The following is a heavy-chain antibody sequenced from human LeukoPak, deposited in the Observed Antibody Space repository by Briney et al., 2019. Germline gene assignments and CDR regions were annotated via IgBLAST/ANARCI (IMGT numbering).Heavy chain of an antibody. CDR3: VRKMKTGSSSGDYDC. CDR2: ISTSSTYI. CDR1: GFIFSGHT. V-gene: IGHV3-21*06. J-gene: IGHJ4*02. D-gene: IGHD1-1*01. Sequence: GGSLRLSCAASGFIFSGHTMNWVRQAPGRGLEWVSSISTSSTYIYYAGSVEGRFTISRDNPKNSLFLQMNSLRAEDTAIYYCVRKMKTGSSSGDYDCWGQGTLVTVSS.